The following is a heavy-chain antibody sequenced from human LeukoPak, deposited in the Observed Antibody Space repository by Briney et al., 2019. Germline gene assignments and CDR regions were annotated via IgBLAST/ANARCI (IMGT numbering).Heavy chain of an antibody. CDR1: GFTFSSYW. D-gene: IGHD2/OR15-2a*01. J-gene: IGHJ6*02. CDR3: ARLDRAGTTSYQGMDV. V-gene: IGHV3-74*01. CDR2: INSDGSST. Sequence: GGSLRLSCAGSGFTFSSYWMHWVRQAPGKGLVWVSRINSDGSSTSYADSVKGRFTISTDKAKNTLYLQMNSLRAEDTAVYYCARLDRAGTTSYQGMDVWGQGTTVTVSS.